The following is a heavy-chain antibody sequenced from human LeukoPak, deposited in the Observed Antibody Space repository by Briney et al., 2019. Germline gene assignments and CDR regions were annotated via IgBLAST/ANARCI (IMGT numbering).Heavy chain of an antibody. CDR2: INHSGST. CDR1: GGSFSGYY. J-gene: IGHJ5*02. V-gene: IGHV4-34*01. CDR3: ARDPFYCSSTSCLRYNWFDP. D-gene: IGHD2-2*01. Sequence: PSETLSLTCAVYGGSFSGYYWSWIRQPPGKGLEWIGEINHSGSTNYNPSLKSRVTISVDTSKNQFSLKLSSVTAADTAVYYCARDPFYCSSTSCLRYNWFDPWGQGTLVTVSS.